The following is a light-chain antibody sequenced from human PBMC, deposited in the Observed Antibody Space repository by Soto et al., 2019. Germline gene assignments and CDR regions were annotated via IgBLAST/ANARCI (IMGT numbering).Light chain of an antibody. V-gene: IGKV3-11*01. J-gene: IGKJ1*01. Sequence: EIVLTQSPATLSLSPGERATLSCRASQSASGYLAWYQQRPGQAPRLLIYDASSRANGIPARFPGSGSGTDFSLTSSRLAPEVFAVYYWQQGSTWPTFGQGTRVDIK. CDR2: DAS. CDR3: QQGSTWPT. CDR1: QSASGY.